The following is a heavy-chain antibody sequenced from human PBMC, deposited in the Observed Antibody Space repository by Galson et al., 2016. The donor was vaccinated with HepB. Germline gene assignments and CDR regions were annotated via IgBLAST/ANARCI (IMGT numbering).Heavy chain of an antibody. CDR2: LYSGGST. CDR1: GFIVSSND. V-gene: IGHV3-53*01. D-gene: IGHD2-15*01. J-gene: IGHJ3*02. CDR3: ARGTFCSGDSCYSPAFDM. Sequence: SLRLSCAASGFIVSSNDMSWVRQAPGKGLEWVSVLYSGGSTYYADSVKGRFTISRDNSKNPLYLQMNTLRAEDTAVYYCARGTFCSGDSCYSPAFDMWGQGTMVTVSS.